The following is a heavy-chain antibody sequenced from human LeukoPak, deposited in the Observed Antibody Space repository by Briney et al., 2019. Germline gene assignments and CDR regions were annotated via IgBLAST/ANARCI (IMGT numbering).Heavy chain of an antibody. Sequence: VASVKVSCKASGYTFTSYYMHWVRQAPGQGLEWMGGINPSGGSTSYAQKFQGRVTMTRDTSTSTVHMELNSLRSEDTAVYYCARDGPYCSDFTCYVDYWGQGTLVTVSS. D-gene: IGHD2-15*01. CDR3: ARDGPYCSDFTCYVDY. CDR1: GYTFTSYY. CDR2: INPSGGST. V-gene: IGHV1-46*01. J-gene: IGHJ4*02.